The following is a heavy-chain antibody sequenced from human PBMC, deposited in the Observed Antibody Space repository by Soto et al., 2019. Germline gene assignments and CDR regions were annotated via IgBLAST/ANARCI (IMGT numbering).Heavy chain of an antibody. CDR3: ARGSLWFDYYYYGMDV. J-gene: IGHJ6*02. Sequence: SETLSLTCAVYGGSFSGYYWSWIRQPPGKGLEWIGEINHSGSTNYNPSLKSRVTISVDTSKNQFSLKLSSVTAADTAVYYCARGSLWFDYYYYGMDVWGQGTTATVSS. D-gene: IGHD3-10*01. V-gene: IGHV4-34*01. CDR2: INHSGST. CDR1: GGSFSGYY.